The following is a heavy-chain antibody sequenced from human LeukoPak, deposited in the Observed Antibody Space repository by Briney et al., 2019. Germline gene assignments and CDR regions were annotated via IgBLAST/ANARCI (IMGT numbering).Heavy chain of an antibody. D-gene: IGHD2-2*01. V-gene: IGHV4-61*02. CDR2: IYTSGST. CDR3: ARVVPAATSWFDP. Sequence: PSETLSLTCTVSGGSISSGSYYWSWIRQPAGKGLEWIGRIYTSGSTNYNPSLKSRVTISVDTSKNQFSLKLSSVTAADTAVYYCARVVPAATSWFDPWGQGTLVTVSS. J-gene: IGHJ5*02. CDR1: GGSISSGSYY.